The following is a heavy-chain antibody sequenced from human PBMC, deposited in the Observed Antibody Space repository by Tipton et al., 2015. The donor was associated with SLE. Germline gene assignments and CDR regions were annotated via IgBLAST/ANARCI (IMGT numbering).Heavy chain of an antibody. CDR2: IVLKVGAI. CDR3: ARGAYYDFVNWFDP. V-gene: IGHV1-69*01. D-gene: IGHD3-3*01. Sequence: QVQLVQSGAEVKKPGSSVKVSCKASGDTVTSYTISWVRQAPGQGLEWMGGIVLKVGAISYAQKFQGRVTITADDSTNTAYMELASLRSEDTGVYYCARGAYYDFVNWFDPWGQGTLVTVSS. J-gene: IGHJ5*02. CDR1: GDTVTSYT.